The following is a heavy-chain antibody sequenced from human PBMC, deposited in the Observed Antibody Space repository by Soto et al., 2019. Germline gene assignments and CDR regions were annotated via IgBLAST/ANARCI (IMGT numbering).Heavy chain of an antibody. Sequence: QVQLVQSGAEVKKPGSSVKVSCKASGGTFSSYAISWVRQAPGQGLEWMGGIIPIFGTANYAQKFQGRVTVTADESRSTDNVEQSSLRSEDTAVYYCAGGYCSGGSWYLDYYYYGMDVWGQGTTVTVSS. CDR3: AGGYCSGGSWYLDYYYYGMDV. CDR2: IIPIFGTA. D-gene: IGHD2-15*01. V-gene: IGHV1-69*01. J-gene: IGHJ6*02. CDR1: GGTFSSYA.